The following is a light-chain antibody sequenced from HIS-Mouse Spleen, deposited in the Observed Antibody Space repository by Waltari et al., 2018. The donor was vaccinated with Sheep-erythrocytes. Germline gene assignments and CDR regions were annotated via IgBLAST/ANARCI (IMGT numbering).Light chain of an antibody. CDR1: KLGAKY. V-gene: IGLV3-1*01. CDR3: QAWDSSTAWV. Sequence: SYELTQPPSVSVSPGQTASITCSGDKLGAKYACWYQQKPGQSPVLVVYQDSKRPSGIPERFSGSNSENTATLTISETQAMDEADYYCQAWDSSTAWVFGGGTKLTVL. J-gene: IGLJ3*02. CDR2: QDS.